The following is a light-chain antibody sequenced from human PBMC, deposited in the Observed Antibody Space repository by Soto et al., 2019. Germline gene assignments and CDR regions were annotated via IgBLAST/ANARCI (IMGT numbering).Light chain of an antibody. CDR2: DVS. J-gene: IGLJ1*01. V-gene: IGLV2-14*03. CDR3: SGYSNSKTRQRG. CDR1: SSDVGGYNY. Sequence: QSVLTQPASVSGSPGQSITISCTGTSSDVGGYNYVSWYQHHPGKAPKLMIFDVSNRPSGVSNRSSGSKSGNTASLTISGVQSCEGAEYYSSGYSNSKTRQRGFGTGARV.